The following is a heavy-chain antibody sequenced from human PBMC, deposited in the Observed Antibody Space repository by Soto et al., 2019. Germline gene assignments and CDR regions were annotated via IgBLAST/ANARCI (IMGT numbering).Heavy chain of an antibody. CDR1: GGTFSSYA. Sequence: GASVKVSCKASGGTFSSYAISWVRQAPGQGLEWMGGIIPIFGTANYAQKFQGRVTITADKSTSTAYMELSSLRSEDTAVYYCARPSNRGIAVAGEWDYYYYGMDVWGQGTTVTVSS. CDR2: IIPIFGTA. D-gene: IGHD6-19*01. J-gene: IGHJ6*02. V-gene: IGHV1-69*06. CDR3: ARPSNRGIAVAGEWDYYYYGMDV.